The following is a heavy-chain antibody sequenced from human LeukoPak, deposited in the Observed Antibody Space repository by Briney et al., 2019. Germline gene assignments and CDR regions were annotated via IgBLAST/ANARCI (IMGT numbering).Heavy chain of an antibody. D-gene: IGHD3-22*01. CDR2: ISGSGSAK. V-gene: IGHV3-48*03. Sequence: PGGSLGLSCAASGFTFSSYEMNWVRQAPGKGLEWVSCISGSGSAKYYADSVKGRFTISRDNAKNSLFLQMNSLRAEDTAVYYCARSRLNDYWGQGTLVTVSS. J-gene: IGHJ4*02. CDR3: ARSRLNDY. CDR1: GFTFSSYE.